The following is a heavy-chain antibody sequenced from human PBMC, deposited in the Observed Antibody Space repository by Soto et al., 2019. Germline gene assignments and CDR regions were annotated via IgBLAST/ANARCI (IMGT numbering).Heavy chain of an antibody. CDR3: ARPFFECSSLYGMDV. CDR1: GYTFTSYA. CDR2: INAGNGNT. D-gene: IGHD3-3*02. Sequence: QVQLVQSGAEVKKPGASVKVSCKASGYTFTSYAMHWVRQAPGQRLEWMGWINAGNGNTKYSQKFQGRVTITRDTSASTAYMELSSLRSEDTAVYYCARPFFECSSLYGMDVWGQGTTVTVSS. V-gene: IGHV1-3*01. J-gene: IGHJ6*02.